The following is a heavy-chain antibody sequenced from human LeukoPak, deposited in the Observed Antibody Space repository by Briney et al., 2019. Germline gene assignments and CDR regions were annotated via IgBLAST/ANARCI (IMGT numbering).Heavy chain of an antibody. J-gene: IGHJ4*02. D-gene: IGHD5-24*01. CDR2: IYGGGNI. CDR1: GFTVSSNY. CDR3: ARGAGYNYPYYFDY. V-gene: IGHV3-53*01. Sequence: GGSLRLSCAASGFTVSSNYMNWVRQAPGKGLEWVSVIYGGGNIYHADSVKGRFTISRDNSKNTLYLQMNSLRAEDTAVYYCARGAGYNYPYYFDYWGQGTLVTVSS.